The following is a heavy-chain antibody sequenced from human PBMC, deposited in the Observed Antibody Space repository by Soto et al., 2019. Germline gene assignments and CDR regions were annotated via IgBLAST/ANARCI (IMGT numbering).Heavy chain of an antibody. V-gene: IGHV3-23*01. J-gene: IGHJ4*02. CDR2: ISGSGDDT. CDR1: GFTFSGYA. D-gene: IGHD3-16*01. Sequence: EVQLLESGGGLIQPGGSLRLSCAASGFTFSGYAMSWVRQAPGKGLEWVSGISGSGDDTYYADAVKGRFTISRDNSKNTLYLPMNSLRAEDTAVYYCAKDSTKWGFMGYDFDYWGQGTLVTVSS. CDR3: AKDSTKWGFMGYDFDY.